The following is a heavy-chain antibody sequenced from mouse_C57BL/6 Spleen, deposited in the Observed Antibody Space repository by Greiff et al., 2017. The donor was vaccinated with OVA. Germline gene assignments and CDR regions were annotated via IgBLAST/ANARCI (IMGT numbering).Heavy chain of an antibody. CDR1: GFSLTSYG. J-gene: IGHJ2*01. V-gene: IGHV2-5*01. CDR2: IWRGGST. D-gene: IGHD4-1*01. CDR3: AKETGTMDYFDY. Sequence: VQVVESGPGLVQPSQSLSITCTVSGFSLTSYGVHWVRQSPGKGLEWLGVIWRGGSTDYNAAFMSRLSITKDNSKSQVFFKMNSLQADDTAIYYSAKETGTMDYFDYWGQGTTLTVSS.